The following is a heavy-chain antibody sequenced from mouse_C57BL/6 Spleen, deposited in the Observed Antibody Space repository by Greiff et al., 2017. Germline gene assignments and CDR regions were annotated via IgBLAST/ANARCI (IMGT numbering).Heavy chain of an antibody. CDR3: ARYWDVFDY. Sequence: QVQLKESGAELVMPGASVKLSCKASGYTFTSYWMHWVKQRPGQGLEWIGEIDPSDSYTNYNQKFKGKSTLTVDKSSSTAYMQLSSLTSEDSAVYYCARYWDVFDYWGQGTTLTVSS. J-gene: IGHJ2*01. CDR2: IDPSDSYT. D-gene: IGHD4-1*01. CDR1: GYTFTSYW. V-gene: IGHV1-69*01.